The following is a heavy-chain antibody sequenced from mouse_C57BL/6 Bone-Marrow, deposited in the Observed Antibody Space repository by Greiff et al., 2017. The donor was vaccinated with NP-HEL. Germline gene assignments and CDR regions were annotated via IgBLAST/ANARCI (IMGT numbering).Heavy chain of an antibody. D-gene: IGHD1-3*01. Sequence: VQLLQSGTVLARPGASVKMSCKTSGYTFTSYGMHWVNQRPGQGLEWIGAIYPGTSDTSYNQKFKGKAKLTAVTSASTAYMELSSLTNEDSADYYCANNFYFDYWGQGTTLTVSS. V-gene: IGHV1-5*01. CDR1: GYTFTSYG. J-gene: IGHJ2*01. CDR3: ANNFYFDY. CDR2: IYPGTSDT.